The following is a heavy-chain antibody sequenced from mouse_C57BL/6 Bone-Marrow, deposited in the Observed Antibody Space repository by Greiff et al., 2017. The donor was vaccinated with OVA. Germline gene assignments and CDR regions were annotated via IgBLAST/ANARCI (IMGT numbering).Heavy chain of an antibody. CDR2: INPSSGYT. Sequence: QVHVKQSGAELARPGASVKMSCKASGYTFTSYTMHWVKQRPGQGLEWIGYINPSSGYTKYNQKFKDKATLTADKSSSTAYMQLSSLTSEDSAVYYCASDPFPGYFDVWGTGTTVTVSS. CDR3: ASDPFPGYFDV. CDR1: GYTFTSYT. J-gene: IGHJ1*03. V-gene: IGHV1-4*01.